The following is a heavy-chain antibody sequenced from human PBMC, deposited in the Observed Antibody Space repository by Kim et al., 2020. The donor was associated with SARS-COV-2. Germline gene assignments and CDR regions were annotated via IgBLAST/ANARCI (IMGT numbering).Heavy chain of an antibody. CDR2: IWYDGSNK. Sequence: GGSLRLSCAASGFTFSSYGMHWVRQAPGKGLEWVAVIWYDGSNKYYADSVKGRFTISRDNSKNTLYLQMNSLRAEDTAVYYCARESLDVDTAGLDYWGQGTLVTVSS. J-gene: IGHJ4*02. D-gene: IGHD5-18*01. CDR1: GFTFSSYG. CDR3: ARESLDVDTAGLDY. V-gene: IGHV3-33*01.